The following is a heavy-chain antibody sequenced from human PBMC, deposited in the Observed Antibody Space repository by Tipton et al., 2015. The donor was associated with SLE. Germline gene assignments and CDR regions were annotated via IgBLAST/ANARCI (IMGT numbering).Heavy chain of an antibody. CDR2: VYTAGTT. V-gene: IGHV4-61*02. D-gene: IGHD1-14*01. J-gene: IGHJ4*02. CDR1: GASISGGSDY. CDR3: ARSIYRMQLFDT. Sequence: LRLSCTVSGASISGGSDYWTWIRQPAGKGLEWIGRVYTAGTTNYNPSLKSRVTISLDKSKNQFSLKLTSVTAADTAVYFCARSIYRMQLFDTWGQGSLVTVSS.